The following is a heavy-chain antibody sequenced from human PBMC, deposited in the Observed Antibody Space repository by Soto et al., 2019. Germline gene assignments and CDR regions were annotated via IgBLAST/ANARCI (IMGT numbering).Heavy chain of an antibody. CDR2: IYYSGST. J-gene: IGHJ6*02. D-gene: IGHD1-26*01. CDR1: GGSISSSSYY. V-gene: IGHV4-39*07. CDR3: ARVSGSYYYGMDV. Sequence: SETLSLTCTVSGGSISSSSYYWGWIRQPPGKGLEWIGSIYYSGSTYYNPSLKSRVTISVDTSKNQFSLKLSSVTAADTAVYYCARVSGSYYYGMDVWGQGITVTVSS.